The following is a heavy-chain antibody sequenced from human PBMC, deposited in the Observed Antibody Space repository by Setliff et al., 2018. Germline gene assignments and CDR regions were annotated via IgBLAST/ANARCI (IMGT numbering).Heavy chain of an antibody. J-gene: IGHJ1*01. CDR2: IKHSGST. Sequence: SETLSLTCAASGGTFSDYYWTWIRQHPDKGLEWIGEIKHSGSTNYNPSLKSRVTISVDTSKNQFSLKLSSVTAADTAVYYCARHKTGAVGTGEHFQHWGQGTLVTVSS. CDR1: GGTFSDYY. CDR3: ARHKTGAVGTGEHFQH. V-gene: IGHV4-34*01. D-gene: IGHD6-19*01.